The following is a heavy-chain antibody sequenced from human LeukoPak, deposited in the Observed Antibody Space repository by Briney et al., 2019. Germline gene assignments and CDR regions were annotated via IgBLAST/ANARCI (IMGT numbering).Heavy chain of an antibody. Sequence: PGGSLRLSCAASGFTFSSYSMNWVRQAPGKGLEWVSSISSCSSYIYYADSVKGRFTISRDNAKNSLFLQMNSLGAEDTAVYYCARDEEIAVPGTLDYWGQGILVTVSS. V-gene: IGHV3-21*01. CDR1: GFTFSSYS. CDR2: ISSCSSYI. CDR3: ARDEEIAVPGTLDY. J-gene: IGHJ4*02. D-gene: IGHD6-19*01.